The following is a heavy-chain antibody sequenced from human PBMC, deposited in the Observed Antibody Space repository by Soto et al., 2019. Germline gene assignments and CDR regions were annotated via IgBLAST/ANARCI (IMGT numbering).Heavy chain of an antibody. CDR1: GGSISRSNW. J-gene: IGHJ5*02. V-gene: IGHV4-4*02. D-gene: IGHD3-22*01. CDR3: ATDSGNHYYDSSGYYKTWFDL. Sequence: SETLSLTCAVSGGSISRSNWWSWVRQPPGKGLEWIGEIYHSGSTNYNPSLKSRVTISVDKSKKEFSLKLSSVTAADTAVYYCATDSGNHYYDSSGYYKTWFDLWGKGTLVTVS. CDR2: IYHSGST.